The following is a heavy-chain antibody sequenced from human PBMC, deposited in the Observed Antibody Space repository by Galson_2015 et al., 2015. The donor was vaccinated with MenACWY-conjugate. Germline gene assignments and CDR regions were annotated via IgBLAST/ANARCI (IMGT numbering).Heavy chain of an antibody. CDR3: ARHPPGGRGMDV. CDR1: GYSFTTYW. Sequence: QSGAEVKKPGESLKISCTGSGYSFTTYWIAWVRQLPGKGLEWMGLISPGDSNTRYSPAFQGQVTISADKSISTAYLQWSSLKASDTAMYYCARHPPGGRGMDVWGQGTTVTVSS. D-gene: IGHD1-26*01. CDR2: ISPGDSNT. V-gene: IGHV5-51*01. J-gene: IGHJ6*02.